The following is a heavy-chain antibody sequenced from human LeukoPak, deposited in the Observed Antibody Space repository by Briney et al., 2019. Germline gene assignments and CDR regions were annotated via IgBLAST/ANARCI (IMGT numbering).Heavy chain of an antibody. CDR3: ARGEPYCSSTSCHDTCYFDY. D-gene: IGHD2-2*01. J-gene: IGHJ4*02. Sequence: GGSLRLSCAASGFTFSSYWMSWVRQAPGKGLEWVANMKQDGSEKYYVDSVKGRFTISRDNAKNSMYLQMNSLRAEDTAVYYCARGEPYCSSTSCHDTCYFDYWGQGTLVTVSS. CDR2: MKQDGSEK. V-gene: IGHV3-7*01. CDR1: GFTFSSYW.